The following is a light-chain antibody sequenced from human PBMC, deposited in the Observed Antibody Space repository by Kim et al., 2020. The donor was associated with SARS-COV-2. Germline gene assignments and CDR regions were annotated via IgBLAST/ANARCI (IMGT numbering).Light chain of an antibody. CDR1: KGISSA. J-gene: IGKJ2*01. CDR2: DAS. Sequence: SASVGDRVTITCRASKGISSALAWYQQKPGEAPKLLIYDASSLESGVPSRLSGSGSGTDFTLTISSLQPEDFAAYYCQKFNNYPYTFGQGTKLEI. V-gene: IGKV1D-13*01. CDR3: QKFNNYPYT.